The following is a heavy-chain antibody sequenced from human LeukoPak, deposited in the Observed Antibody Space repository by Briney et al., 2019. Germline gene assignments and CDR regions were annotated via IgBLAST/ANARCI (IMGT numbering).Heavy chain of an antibody. D-gene: IGHD3-10*01. J-gene: IGHJ6*03. CDR1: GGTFSSYA. V-gene: IGHV1-69*06. CDR2: IVPIFGTA. Sequence: GASVKVSCKASGGTFSSYAISWVRQAPGQGLEWMGGIVPIFGTANYAQKFQGRVTITADKSTSTAYMELSSLRSEDTAVYYCARGRGITMVRGVNLGYYYMDVWGKGTTVTVSS. CDR3: ARGRGITMVRGVNLGYYYMDV.